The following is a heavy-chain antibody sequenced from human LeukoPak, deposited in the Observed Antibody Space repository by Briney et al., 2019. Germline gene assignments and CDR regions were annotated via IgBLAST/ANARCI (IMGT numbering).Heavy chain of an antibody. V-gene: IGHV1-3*01. Sequence: ASVKVSCKASGYTFTSYAMHWVRQAPGQRLEWMGWINAGNGNTKYSQKFQGRVTITRDTSASTAYMELSSLRSEDTAVYYCARDGGWELPVGPWGQGTLVTVSS. CDR2: INAGNGNT. J-gene: IGHJ5*02. CDR1: GYTFTSYA. CDR3: ARDGGWELPVGP. D-gene: IGHD1-26*01.